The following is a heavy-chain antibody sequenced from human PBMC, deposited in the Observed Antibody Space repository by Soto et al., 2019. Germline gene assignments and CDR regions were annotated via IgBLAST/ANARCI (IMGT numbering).Heavy chain of an antibody. CDR2: ISGSGGST. CDR1: GFTFSSYA. Sequence: EVQLLESGGGLVQPGGSLRLSCAASGFTFSSYAMSWVRQAPGKGLEWVSAISGSGGSTYYADSVKGWFTISRDNSKNTLYLQMSSLRAEDTAVYYCAKVRGRCSSTSCYRFDYWGQGTLVTVSS. J-gene: IGHJ4*02. V-gene: IGHV3-23*01. CDR3: AKVRGRCSSTSCYRFDY. D-gene: IGHD2-2*01.